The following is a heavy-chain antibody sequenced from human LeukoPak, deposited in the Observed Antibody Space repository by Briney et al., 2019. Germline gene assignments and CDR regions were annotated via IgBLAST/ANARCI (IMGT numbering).Heavy chain of an antibody. CDR3: ARDRGVVGNYDD. D-gene: IGHD1-26*01. J-gene: IGHJ4*02. Sequence: GGSLRPSYPASGFKVSTYWMSWVRQAPGKGLEWVANIKEDGSERYHVDSVKGRFTISRDNAKNSLYLQMNSLRADDTAVYYCARDRGVVGNYDDGGQGTLVTVSS. V-gene: IGHV3-7*05. CDR2: IKEDGSER. CDR1: GFKVSTYW.